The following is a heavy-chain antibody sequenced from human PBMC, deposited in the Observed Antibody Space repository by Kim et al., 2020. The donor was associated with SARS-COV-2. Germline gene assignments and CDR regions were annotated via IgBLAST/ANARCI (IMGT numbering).Heavy chain of an antibody. CDR1: GGSFSGYY. J-gene: IGHJ4*02. CDR2: INHSGST. Sequence: SETLSLTCAVYGGSFSGYYWSWIRQPPGKGLEWIGEINHSGSTNYNPSLKSRVTISVDTSKNQFSLKLSSVTAADTAVYYCARGRESGSYYNGCDYWGQGTLVTVSS. V-gene: IGHV4-34*01. CDR3: ARGRESGSYYNGCDY. D-gene: IGHD1-26*01.